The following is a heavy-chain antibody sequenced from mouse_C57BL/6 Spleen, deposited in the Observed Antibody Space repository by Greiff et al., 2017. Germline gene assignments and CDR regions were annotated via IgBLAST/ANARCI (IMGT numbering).Heavy chain of an antibody. Sequence: QVQLQQPGAELVKPGASVKLSCKASGYTFTSYWMQWAKQRPGQGLEWIGEIDPSDSYTNYNQKFKGKATLTVDTSSSTAYMQLSSLTSEDSAVYYCARSGTEDDWGQGTTLTVSS. CDR2: IDPSDSYT. CDR3: ARSGTEDD. J-gene: IGHJ2*01. CDR1: GYTFTSYW. V-gene: IGHV1-50*01. D-gene: IGHD4-1*01.